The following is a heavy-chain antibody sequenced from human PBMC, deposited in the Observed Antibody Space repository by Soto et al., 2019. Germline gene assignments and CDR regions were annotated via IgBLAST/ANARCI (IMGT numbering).Heavy chain of an antibody. V-gene: IGHV3-33*01. CDR3: ARDGNYYGSGSYYYYYYLDV. J-gene: IGHJ6*03. D-gene: IGHD3-10*01. Sequence: GGSLRLSCAASGFPFSSYGMHWVLQAPGKGLEWVAVIWYDGSNKYYADSVKGRFTISRDNSKNTLYLQMNSLRAEDTAVYYCARDGNYYGSGSYYYYYYLDVWGKGTTVTVSS. CDR2: IWYDGSNK. CDR1: GFPFSSYG.